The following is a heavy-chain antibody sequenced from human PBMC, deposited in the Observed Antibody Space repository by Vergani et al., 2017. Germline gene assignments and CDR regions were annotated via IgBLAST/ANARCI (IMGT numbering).Heavy chain of an antibody. CDR2: IKQDGSEK. CDR1: GFTFSSYW. Sequence: EVQLVESGGGVVRPGGSLRLSCAASGFTFSSYWMSWVRQAPGKGLEWVANIKQDGSEKYYVDSVKGRFTISRDNAKNSRYLQMNSLRAEDTAVYYCASEVVVVAATPFGMDVWGQGTTVTVSS. V-gene: IGHV3-7*01. CDR3: ASEVVVVAATPFGMDV. J-gene: IGHJ6*02. D-gene: IGHD2-15*01.